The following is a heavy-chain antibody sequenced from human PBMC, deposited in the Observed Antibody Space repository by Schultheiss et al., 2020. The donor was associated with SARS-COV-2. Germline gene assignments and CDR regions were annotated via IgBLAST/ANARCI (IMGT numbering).Heavy chain of an antibody. V-gene: IGHV3-30*04. CDR1: GFTFSSYA. Sequence: GESLKISCAASGFTFSSYAMHWVRQAPGKGLEWVAVISYDGSNKYYADSVKGRFTISRDNSKNTLYLQMNSLRAEDTAVYYCASRGDYFDYWGQGTLVTVSS. CDR3: ASRGDYFDY. CDR2: ISYDGSNK. D-gene: IGHD3-16*01. J-gene: IGHJ4*02.